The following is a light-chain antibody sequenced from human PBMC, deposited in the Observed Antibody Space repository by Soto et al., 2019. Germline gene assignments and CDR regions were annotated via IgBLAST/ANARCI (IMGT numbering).Light chain of an antibody. CDR2: EVS. CDR3: SSYTSSSTYV. CDR1: SSDVGGYNY. Sequence: QSALTQPASVSWCPGQSITISCTGTSSDVGGYNYVSWYQQHPGKAPKLMIYEVSNRPSGVSNRFSGSKSGNTASLTISGLQAEDEADYYCSSYTSSSTYVFGTGTKVTVL. V-gene: IGLV2-14*01. J-gene: IGLJ1*01.